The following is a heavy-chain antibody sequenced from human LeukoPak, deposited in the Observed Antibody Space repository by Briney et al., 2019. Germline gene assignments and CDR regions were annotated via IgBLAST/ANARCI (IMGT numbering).Heavy chain of an antibody. CDR3: ARAPDYDSSGDAFAI. V-gene: IGHV4-30-4*01. J-gene: IGHJ3*02. CDR1: GGSLSNSDSF. D-gene: IGHD3-22*01. Sequence: KSSETLSLTCTVSGGSLSNSDSFWSWIRQPPGKGLEWIGYIYDSGNIYYNPSLMSRVTMSVDTSKNQFSLQLSSVTAADTAVYYCARAPDYDSSGDAFAIWGQGTMVTVSS. CDR2: IYDSGNI.